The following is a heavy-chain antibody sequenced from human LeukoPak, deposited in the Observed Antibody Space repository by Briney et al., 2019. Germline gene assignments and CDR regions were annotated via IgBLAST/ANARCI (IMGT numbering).Heavy chain of an antibody. CDR2: IIPIFGTA. Sequence: ASVKVSCKASGGTFSSYAISWVRQAPGQGLEWMGRIIPIFGTANYAQKFHGRVTITTDESTSTAYMELSSLRSEHTAVYYCAQDTNYYGSVFSFYLVQGTLVTVSS. CDR3: AQDTNYYGSVFSFY. D-gene: IGHD3-10*01. CDR1: GGTFSSYA. J-gene: IGHJ4*02. V-gene: IGHV1-69*05.